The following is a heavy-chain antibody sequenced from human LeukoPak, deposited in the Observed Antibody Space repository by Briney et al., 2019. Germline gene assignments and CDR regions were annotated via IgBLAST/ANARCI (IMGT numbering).Heavy chain of an antibody. CDR1: GFSFSTYT. Sequence: PGGSLRLSCAASGFSFSTYTMNWVRQAPGKGLDWVSYISSSSSTIYYADSVQGRFTISRDNSRNTLYLQMNSLRAEDTALYYCARDMYDNGWSSFDYWGQGTLVTVSS. D-gene: IGHD3-10*01. V-gene: IGHV3-48*01. CDR3: ARDMYDNGWSSFDY. CDR2: ISSSSSTI. J-gene: IGHJ4*02.